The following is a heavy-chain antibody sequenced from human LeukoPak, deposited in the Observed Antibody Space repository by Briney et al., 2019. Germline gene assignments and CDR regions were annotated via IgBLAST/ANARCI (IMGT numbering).Heavy chain of an antibody. CDR2: ISYDGSNK. J-gene: IGHJ6*02. Sequence: GGSLRLSCAASGFTFSSYGMHWVRQAPGKGLGWVAVISYDGSNKYYADSVKGRFTISRDNSKNTLYLQMNSLRAEDTAVYYCAKDRPRYDFWSGYFYYYYGMDVWGQGTTVTVSS. CDR1: GFTFSSYG. D-gene: IGHD3-3*01. V-gene: IGHV3-30*18. CDR3: AKDRPRYDFWSGYFYYYYGMDV.